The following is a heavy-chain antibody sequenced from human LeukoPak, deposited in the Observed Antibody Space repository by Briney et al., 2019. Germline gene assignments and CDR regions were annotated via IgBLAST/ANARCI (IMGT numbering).Heavy chain of an antibody. Sequence: WASVKVSCKASGYTFTSYGISWVRQAPGQGLEWMGWISAYNGNTNYAQKLQGRVTMTTDTSTSAAYMELRSLRSDDTAVYYCARVAFDEYFDYWGQGTLVTVSS. J-gene: IGHJ4*02. CDR1: GYTFTSYG. D-gene: IGHD3-3*02. CDR2: ISAYNGNT. CDR3: ARVAFDEYFDY. V-gene: IGHV1-18*01.